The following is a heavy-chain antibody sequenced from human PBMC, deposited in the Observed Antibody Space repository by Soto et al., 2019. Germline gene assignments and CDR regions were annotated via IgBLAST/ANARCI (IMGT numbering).Heavy chain of an antibody. J-gene: IGHJ4*02. Sequence: GGSLRLSCAASGFTFSSYGMHWVRQAPGKGLEWVAVIWYDGSNKYYADSVKGRFTISRDNSKNTLYLQMNSLRAEDTAVYYCARGRGWQLGIGEFDYWGQGTLVTVSS. V-gene: IGHV3-33*01. D-gene: IGHD6-6*01. CDR2: IWYDGSNK. CDR1: GFTFSSYG. CDR3: ARGRGWQLGIGEFDY.